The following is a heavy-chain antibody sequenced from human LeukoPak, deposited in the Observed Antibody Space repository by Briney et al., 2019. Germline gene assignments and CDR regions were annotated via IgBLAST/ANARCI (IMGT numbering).Heavy chain of an antibody. J-gene: IGHJ5*02. V-gene: IGHV3-23*01. CDR3: AKLSYGSGSLRWFDP. Sequence: GGTLSLSCAASGFTFSSYALRGVGQAPAKGLEWDSAISGRGGSTYYADSVKGRLTISRDNSKNTLYLQMNSLRAEDTAVYYCAKLSYGSGSLRWFDPWGQGTLVTVSS. D-gene: IGHD3-10*01. CDR2: ISGRGGST. CDR1: GFTFSSYA.